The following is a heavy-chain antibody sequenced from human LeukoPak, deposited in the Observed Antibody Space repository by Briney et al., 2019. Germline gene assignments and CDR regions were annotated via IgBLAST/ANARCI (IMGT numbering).Heavy chain of an antibody. D-gene: IGHD1-26*01. Sequence: VSAISGSGGSTYYADSVKGRFTISRDNAKNTLYLQMNSLRAEDAAVYYCARASPRLGKFDYWGQGTLVTVSS. V-gene: IGHV3-23*01. CDR2: ISGSGGST. CDR3: ARASPRLGKFDY. J-gene: IGHJ4*02.